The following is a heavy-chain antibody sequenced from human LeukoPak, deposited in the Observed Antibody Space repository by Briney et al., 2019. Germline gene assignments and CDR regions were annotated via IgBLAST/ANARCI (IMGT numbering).Heavy chain of an antibody. V-gene: IGHV6-1*01. CDR2: TYYRSKWHN. D-gene: IGHD5-12*01. Sequence: SQTLSLTCAISGDGVSSNSAAWNWIRQSPSRGLEWLGRTYYRSKWHNEYAPSVKSRININPDTSKNQLSLQLNSVTPEDTAVYYCARGRFSGYTVDYWGQGTLVTVSS. J-gene: IGHJ4*02. CDR1: GDGVSSNSAA. CDR3: ARGRFSGYTVDY.